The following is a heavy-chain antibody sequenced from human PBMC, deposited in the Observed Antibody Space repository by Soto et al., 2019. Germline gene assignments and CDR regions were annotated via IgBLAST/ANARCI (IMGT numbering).Heavy chain of an antibody. D-gene: IGHD6-13*01. CDR1: GYSFTSYW. J-gene: IGHJ6*02. CDR3: VAITAAAEPYSYYGMDV. CDR2: IDPSDSYT. Sequence: ESLKISCKGSGYSFTSYWISWVRQMPGKGLEWMGRIDPSDSYTNYSPSFQGHVTISADKSISTAYLQWSSLKASDTAMDYCVAITAAAEPYSYYGMDVWGQGPRVTVS. V-gene: IGHV5-10-1*01.